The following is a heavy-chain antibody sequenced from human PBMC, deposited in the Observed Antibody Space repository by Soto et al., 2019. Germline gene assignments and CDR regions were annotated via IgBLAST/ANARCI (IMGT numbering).Heavy chain of an antibody. V-gene: IGHV3-21*01. Sequence: VGSLRLSCAASGFTFSSYSMNWVRQAPGKGLEWVSSISSSSSYIYYADSVKGRFTISRDNAKNSLYLQMNSLRAEDTAVYYCARVTEYSYGQPFDYWGQGTLVTVSS. CDR2: ISSSSSYI. J-gene: IGHJ4*02. CDR1: GFTFSSYS. D-gene: IGHD5-18*01. CDR3: ARVTEYSYGQPFDY.